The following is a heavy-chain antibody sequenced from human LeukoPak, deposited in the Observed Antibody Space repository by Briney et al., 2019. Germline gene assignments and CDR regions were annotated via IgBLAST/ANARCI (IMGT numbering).Heavy chain of an antibody. V-gene: IGHV3-21*01. CDR2: ISSSSIYI. CDR3: ARAYSERYGLGYHYMDV. CDR1: GFTFSTYS. Sequence: PGGSLRPSCAASGFTFSTYSMNWARQAPGKGLEWVSSISSSSIYIYYADSVKGRFTISRDNAKKSLYLQMNSLRAEDTAVYYCARAYSERYGLGYHYMDVWGKGTTVTISS. D-gene: IGHD1-26*01. J-gene: IGHJ6*03.